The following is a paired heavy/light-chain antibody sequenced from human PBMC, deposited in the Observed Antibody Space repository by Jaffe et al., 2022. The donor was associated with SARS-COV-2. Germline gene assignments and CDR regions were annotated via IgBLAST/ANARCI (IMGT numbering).Heavy chain of an antibody. CDR2: ISYTGTLQ. CDR3: AKGATKVDY. Sequence: QVQLVESGGGVVQPGRSLRLSCAASGITFKDYGMHWVRQAPGRGLEWVAFISYTGTLQHYADSVKGRFTISRDDLKNTLFLQMNNLRTDDTAVYYCAKGATKVDYWGQGTLVTVSS. J-gene: IGHJ4*02. D-gene: IGHD1-26*01. CDR1: GITFKDYG. V-gene: IGHV3-30*18.
Light chain of an antibody. J-gene: IGLJ1*01. Sequence: QSALTQPASVSGSPGQSITISCTGTSSDVGSYDHVSWFQQHAGKGPNLVIFDVNSRPSGVSNRFSGSKSGNTASLTISGLQAEDEADYYCFSYTSRGTRVFGSGTTVTVV. CDR3: FSYTSRGTRV. V-gene: IGLV2-14*03. CDR2: DVN. CDR1: SSDVGSYDH.